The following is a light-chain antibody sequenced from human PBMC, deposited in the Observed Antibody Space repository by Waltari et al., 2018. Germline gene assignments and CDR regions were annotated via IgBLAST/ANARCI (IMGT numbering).Light chain of an antibody. Sequence: QSVLTQPPSASGTPGQRVTISCSGSSSNIGSNVVTWYQQLPGTAPKLLIYSNSQRPSGVPYRFSGSKSGTSASLAISGLQSADEADYYCAAWDDGLNGYVFGIGTTVTVL. V-gene: IGLV1-44*01. J-gene: IGLJ1*01. CDR2: SNS. CDR1: SSNIGSNV. CDR3: AAWDDGLNGYV.